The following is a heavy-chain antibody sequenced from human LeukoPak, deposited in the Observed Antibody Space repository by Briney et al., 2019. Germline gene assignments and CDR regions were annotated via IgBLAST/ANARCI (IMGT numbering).Heavy chain of an antibody. CDR3: AKGDRCPDGN. V-gene: IGHV3-23*01. J-gene: IGHJ4*02. D-gene: IGHD1-14*01. CDR1: GFTFSSYA. Sequence: GGSLRLSCAASGFTFSSYAMTWMRQAPGKGVELVSVISGSADNTYYADSVKGRFTISRDNSKNTLYPQMNSLRADDTAVYYCAKGDRCPDGNWGQGTVVTVSS. CDR2: ISGSADNT.